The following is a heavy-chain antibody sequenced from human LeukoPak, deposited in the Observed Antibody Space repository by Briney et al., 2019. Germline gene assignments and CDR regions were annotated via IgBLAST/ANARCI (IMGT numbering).Heavy chain of an antibody. D-gene: IGHD6-19*01. V-gene: IGHV4-4*02. CDR2: IYHSGST. J-gene: IGHJ3*02. Sequence: PSGTLSLTCAVSGGSISSSDWWSWVRQPPGKGLEWIGEIYHSGSTNYNPSLKSRVTISVDKSKNQFPLKLSSETAADTAVYYCAGGFAVAADAFDIWRQGTMVTVSS. CDR1: GGSISSSDW. CDR3: AGGFAVAADAFDI.